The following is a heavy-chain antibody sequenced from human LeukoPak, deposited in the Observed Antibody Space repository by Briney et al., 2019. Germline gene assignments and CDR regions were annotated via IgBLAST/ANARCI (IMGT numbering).Heavy chain of an antibody. J-gene: IGHJ4*02. D-gene: IGHD3-22*01. V-gene: IGHV1-2*02. Sequence: ASVKVSCKASGYTFTGYYMHWVRQAPGQGLEWMGWINPNSGGTNYAQKFQGRVTMTGDTSISTAYMELSRLRSDDTAVYYCARDREPKTYYYDSRGYPYFDYWGQGTLVTVSS. CDR2: INPNSGGT. CDR1: GYTFTGYY. CDR3: ARDREPKTYYYDSRGYPYFDY.